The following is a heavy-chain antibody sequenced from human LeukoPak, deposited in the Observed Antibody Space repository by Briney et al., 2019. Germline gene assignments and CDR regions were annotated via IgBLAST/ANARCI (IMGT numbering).Heavy chain of an antibody. Sequence: GGSLRLSCAASGFTVSSSYMSWVRQAPGKGLEWVSVIYSGGSTYYADSVKGRFTIPRDNSKNTLYLQMNSLRAEDTAVYYCAGNFWSGYYTYWGQGTLVTVSS. CDR2: IYSGGST. V-gene: IGHV3-53*01. J-gene: IGHJ4*02. D-gene: IGHD3-3*01. CDR3: AGNFWSGYYTY. CDR1: GFTVSSSY.